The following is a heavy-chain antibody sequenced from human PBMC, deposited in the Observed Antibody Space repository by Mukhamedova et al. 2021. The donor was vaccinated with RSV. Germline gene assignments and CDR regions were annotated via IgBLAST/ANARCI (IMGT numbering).Heavy chain of an antibody. CDR3: AKAQPQYNWNDVYMD. Sequence: TFSSYGMHWVRQAPGKGLEWVAVISYDGSNKYYADSVKGRFTISRDNSKNTLYLQMNSLRAEDTAVYYCAKAQPQYNWNDVYMD. J-gene: IGHJ6*03. CDR1: TFSSYG. CDR2: ISYDGSNK. D-gene: IGHD1-1*01. V-gene: IGHV3-30*18.